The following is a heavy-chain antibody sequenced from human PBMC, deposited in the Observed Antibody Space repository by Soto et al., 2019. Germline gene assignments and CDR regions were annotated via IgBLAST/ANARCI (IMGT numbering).Heavy chain of an antibody. D-gene: IGHD3-9*01. V-gene: IGHV1-2*04. J-gene: IGHJ4*03. CDR3: AREKGVLRYFDWHYFDY. Sequence: GVSVKVSCKASGYTFTGYYMHWVRQAPGQGLEWMGWINPNSGGTNYAQKFQGWVTMTRDTSISTAYMELSRLRSDDPAVYYCAREKGVLRYFDWHYFDYWGQGTTVTVSS. CDR1: GYTFTGYY. CDR2: INPNSGGT.